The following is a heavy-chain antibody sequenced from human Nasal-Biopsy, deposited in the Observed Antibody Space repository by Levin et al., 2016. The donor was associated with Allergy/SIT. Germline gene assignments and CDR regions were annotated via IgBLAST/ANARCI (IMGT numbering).Heavy chain of an antibody. Sequence: GESLKISCAGSGFTFSNFGIHWVRQAPGKGLEWVAVVSYDGNNQYYADFVKGRFTIVRDNSKNTIHLQMNSLRLEDTSVYYCAKDGSYGDGGANSYYIMDVWGQGTTVTVSS. CDR1: GFTFSNFG. CDR3: AKDGSYGDGGANSYYIMDV. D-gene: IGHD5-18*01. V-gene: IGHV3-30*18. CDR2: VSYDGNNQ. J-gene: IGHJ6*02.